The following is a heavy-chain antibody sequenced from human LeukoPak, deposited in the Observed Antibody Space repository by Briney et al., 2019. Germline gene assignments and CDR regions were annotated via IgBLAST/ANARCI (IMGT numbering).Heavy chain of an antibody. CDR1: GFSVNDNY. CDR3: ARTNPGYGDYDY. V-gene: IGHV3-53*01. CDR2: MFPDGRT. D-gene: IGHD4-17*01. Sequence: PGGSLRLSCAVSGFSVNDNYMSWVRQAPGKGLQWVSVMFPDGRTYYADSVKGRFTISRDLARNTLLLQMHSLRADDTAVHYCARTNPGYGDYDYWGQGTLVTVSS. J-gene: IGHJ4*02.